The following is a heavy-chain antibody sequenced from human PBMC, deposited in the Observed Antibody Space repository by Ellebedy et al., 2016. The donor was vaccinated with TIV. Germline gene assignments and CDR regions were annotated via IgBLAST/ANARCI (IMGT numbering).Heavy chain of an antibody. J-gene: IGHJ3*02. CDR1: GYTFTSYA. D-gene: IGHD1-26*01. CDR3: ARFKIGGSYYAFDI. V-gene: IGHV1-3*01. CDR2: INAGNGNT. Sequence: AASVKVSCKASGYTFTSYAMHWARQAPGQRLEWMGWINAGNGNTKYSQKFQGRVTITRDTSASTAYMELSSLRSEDTAVYYCARFKIGGSYYAFDIWGQGTMVTVSS.